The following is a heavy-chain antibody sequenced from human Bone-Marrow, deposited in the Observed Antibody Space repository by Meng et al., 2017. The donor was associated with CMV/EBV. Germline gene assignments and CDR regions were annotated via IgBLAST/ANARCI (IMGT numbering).Heavy chain of an antibody. D-gene: IGHD2-2*02. CDR1: GFTFSSYA. CDR3: ARDVIVVVPAAIEVYYYGMDV. V-gene: IGHV3-30-3*01. J-gene: IGHJ6*02. CDR2: ISYDGSNK. Sequence: GESLKISCAASGFTFSSYAMHWVRQAPGKGLEWVAVISYDGSNKYYADSVKGRFTISRDNSKNTLYLQMNSLRAEDTAVYYCARDVIVVVPAAIEVYYYGMDVWGQGTTVTVSS.